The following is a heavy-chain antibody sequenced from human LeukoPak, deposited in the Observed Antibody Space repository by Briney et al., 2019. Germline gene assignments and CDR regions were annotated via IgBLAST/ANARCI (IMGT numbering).Heavy chain of an antibody. CDR3: ASQSPESGAAAGY. D-gene: IGHD6-13*01. CDR1: GFTFTSYG. Sequence: PGGSLRLSCAASGFTFTSYGMSWVRQAPGKGLEWVSVIYSGGSTYYADSVKGRFTISRDNSKNTLYLQMNSLRAEDTAVYYCASQSPESGAAAGYWGQGTLVTVSS. J-gene: IGHJ4*02. CDR2: IYSGGST. V-gene: IGHV3-53*01.